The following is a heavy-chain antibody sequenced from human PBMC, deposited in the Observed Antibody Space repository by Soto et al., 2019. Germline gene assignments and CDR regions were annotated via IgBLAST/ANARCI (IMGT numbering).Heavy chain of an antibody. CDR3: ATDTGGIEVVPATT. V-gene: IGHV3-21*04. CDR1: GLNFEKCS. D-gene: IGHD2-15*01. Sequence: TGGSLRLSCAASGLNFEKCSMNWVRQPPGKGPEWLASISPSSTYIRYADSVKGRFTISRDNARNSLSLQMMSLRADDTAIYYCATDTGGIEVVPATTWGQGTLVTVSS. J-gene: IGHJ4*02. CDR2: ISPSSTYI.